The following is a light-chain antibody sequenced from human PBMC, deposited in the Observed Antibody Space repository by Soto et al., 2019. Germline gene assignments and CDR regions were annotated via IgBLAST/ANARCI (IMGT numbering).Light chain of an antibody. CDR2: GAY. V-gene: IGKV1-5*01. CDR3: QHHNSYSQT. J-gene: IGKJ1*01. Sequence: DIQMTQSPPTLSASVGDRVTITCRASQSIRNYLAWYQQMPGKAPKLLIYGAYNLQSGVPSRFSGSGSGTEFTLTICSLQPEDFATYFCQHHNSYSQTFGQGTKV. CDR1: QSIRNY.